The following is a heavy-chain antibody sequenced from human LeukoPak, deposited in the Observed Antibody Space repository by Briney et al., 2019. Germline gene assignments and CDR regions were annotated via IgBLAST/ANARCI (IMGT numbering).Heavy chain of an antibody. CDR3: VRVSGFCTNGVCPSFDP. J-gene: IGHJ5*02. Sequence: GGSLRLSCAASGFTFTNYAMNWVRQAPGKGLEWVATVSYDGTDTSYADSVKGRFAIFRDNSKNTLYLQMNSLRTEDTAVYYCVRVSGFCTNGVCPSFDPWGQGTLVTVSS. CDR1: GFTFTNYA. V-gene: IGHV3-30*09. CDR2: VSYDGTDT. D-gene: IGHD2-8*01.